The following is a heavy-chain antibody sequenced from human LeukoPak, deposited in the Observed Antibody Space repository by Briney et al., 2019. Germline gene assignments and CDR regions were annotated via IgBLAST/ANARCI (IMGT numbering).Heavy chain of an antibody. J-gene: IGHJ4*02. V-gene: IGHV4-30-2*01. CDR1: GASISSGGYS. Sequence: AQTLALTCALSGASISSGGYSWTWILQPPGKGLEWIVYIYQSGGTYYNPSLKSRVTISVERSKNQFSLIQSSVTAADKAVYYCARGGGYYDSSGYYHEPLFDYWGQGTLVTVSS. CDR3: ARGGGYYDSSGYYHEPLFDY. D-gene: IGHD3-22*01. CDR2: IYQSGGT.